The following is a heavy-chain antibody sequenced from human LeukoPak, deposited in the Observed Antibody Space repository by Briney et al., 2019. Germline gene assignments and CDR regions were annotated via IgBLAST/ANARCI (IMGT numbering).Heavy chain of an antibody. V-gene: IGHV3-74*01. CDR1: GFTFSSYA. J-gene: IGHJ4*02. CDR2: INEDGSGT. CDR3: ATVFEH. Sequence: GGSLRLSCAASGFTFSSYAMSWFRQAPGQGLVWVSRINEDGSGTSYADSVKGRFTISKDDAKNTVYLQLNSLRAEDTAVYYCATVFEHWGQGTLVTVSS.